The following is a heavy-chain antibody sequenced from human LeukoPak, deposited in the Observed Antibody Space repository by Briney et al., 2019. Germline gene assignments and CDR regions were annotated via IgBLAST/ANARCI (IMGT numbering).Heavy chain of an antibody. CDR3: ARVPPSAHQMLSSDY. V-gene: IGHV1-18*04. Sequence: ASVKVSCKASGYTFTNYGISWVRQAPGQGLEWMAWISANNGETRYAQNLQGRVTMTTDTSTSTAYMELRSLRSDDTAVYYCARVPPSAHQMLSSDYWGQGTQVTVSS. CDR1: GYTFTNYG. CDR2: ISANNGET. D-gene: IGHD2-2*01. J-gene: IGHJ4*02.